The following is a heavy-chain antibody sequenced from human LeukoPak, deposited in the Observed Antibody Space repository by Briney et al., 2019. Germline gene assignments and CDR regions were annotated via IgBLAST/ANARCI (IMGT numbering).Heavy chain of an antibody. CDR2: INHSGST. CDR1: GGSFSGYY. V-gene: IGHV4-34*01. CDR3: ARRVGYDSSGYEFDY. Sequence: SETLSLTCAVYGGSFSGYYWSWIRQPPGKGLEWIGEINHSGSTNYNPSLESRVTLSVDTSKNQFSLRLRSVTAADTAVYYCARRVGYDSSGYEFDYWGQGTLVTVSS. D-gene: IGHD3-22*01. J-gene: IGHJ4*02.